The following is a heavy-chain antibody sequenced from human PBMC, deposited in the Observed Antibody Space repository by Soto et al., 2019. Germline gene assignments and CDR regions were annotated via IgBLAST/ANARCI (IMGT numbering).Heavy chain of an antibody. D-gene: IGHD2-2*01. V-gene: IGHV1-69*01. CDR2: IIPIFHTA. Sequence: QVQLVQSGAEVKKPGSSVKVSCKASGDSFNSYAISWVRQAPGQGLEWMGGIIPIFHTANHAQKFQARVTMTADESASTAYMELSGLRFEDTAVYYCARVGYCNTTTCLFYYYHSGMDVWGQGTTVTVS. CDR3: ARVGYCNTTTCLFYYYHSGMDV. CDR1: GDSFNSYA. J-gene: IGHJ6*02.